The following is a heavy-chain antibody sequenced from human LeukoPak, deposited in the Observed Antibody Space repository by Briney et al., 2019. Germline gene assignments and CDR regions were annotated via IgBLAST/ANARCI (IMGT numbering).Heavy chain of an antibody. D-gene: IGHD6-19*01. V-gene: IGHV3-30*18. CDR2: ISYDGSNK. CDR1: GFTFSRHG. CDR3: AKERLGYYYNGMDV. J-gene: IGHJ6*02. Sequence: GGSLRLSCAASGFTFSRHGMHWVRQAPGKGLEWVAVISYDGSNKYYTDSVKGRFTISRDNSKNTLYLQMNSLRAEDTAVYYCAKERLGYYYNGMDVWGQGTTVTVSS.